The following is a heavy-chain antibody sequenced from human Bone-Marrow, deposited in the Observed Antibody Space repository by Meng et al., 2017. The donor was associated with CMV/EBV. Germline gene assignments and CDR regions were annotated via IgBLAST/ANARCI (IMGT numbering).Heavy chain of an antibody. D-gene: IGHD4-17*01. CDR3: ARGATVTDYYNYGMDV. Sequence: GGSLRLSCAASGFTFSDYYMSWIRQAPGKGLEWVSYISSSGSTIYYADSVKGRFTISRDNAKYSLYLQMNSLRAEDTAVYYCARGATVTDYYNYGMDVWGQGTTVTVSS. CDR2: ISSSGSTI. CDR1: GFTFSDYY. V-gene: IGHV3-11*01. J-gene: IGHJ6*02.